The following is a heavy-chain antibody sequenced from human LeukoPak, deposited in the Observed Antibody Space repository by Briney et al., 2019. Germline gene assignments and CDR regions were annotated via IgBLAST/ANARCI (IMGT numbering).Heavy chain of an antibody. V-gene: IGHV3-9*01. CDR3: AKGRIVVVTDAFDI. D-gene: IGHD3-22*01. J-gene: IGHJ3*02. CDR1: GFTFDDYA. CDR2: ISWNSGSI. Sequence: GGSLRLSCAASGFTFDDYATHWVRQAPGNGLEWVSGISWNSGSIGYADSVKGRFTISRDNAKNSLYLQMNSLRAEGTALYYCAKGRIVVVTDAFDIWGQGTMVTVSS.